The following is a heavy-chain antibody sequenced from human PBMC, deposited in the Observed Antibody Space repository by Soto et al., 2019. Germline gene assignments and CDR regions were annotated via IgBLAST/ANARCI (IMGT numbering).Heavy chain of an antibody. CDR2: IIPIFGTA. J-gene: IGHJ4*02. Sequence: ASVKVSCKASGGTFSSYAIDWVRQAPGQGLEWMGGIIPIFGTANYAQKFRGRITITADESTSTAYMELRSLRSEDTAVYYCARGVHYDSSGYYYFYWGQGTLVTVSS. CDR1: GGTFSSYA. CDR3: ARGVHYDSSGYYYFY. V-gene: IGHV1-69*13. D-gene: IGHD3-22*01.